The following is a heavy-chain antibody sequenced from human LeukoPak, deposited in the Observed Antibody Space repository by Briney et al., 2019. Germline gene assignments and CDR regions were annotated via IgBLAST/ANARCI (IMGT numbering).Heavy chain of an antibody. J-gene: IGHJ3*02. Sequence: ASVKVSCKASGYTFTSYGISWVRQAPGQGLEWMGWISAYNGNTNYAQNLQGRVTMTTDTSASTAYMELRSLRSDDTAVYYCARLSHGSGSSRASDIWGQGTMGTVSS. V-gene: IGHV1-18*04. CDR1: GYTFTSYG. CDR3: ARLSHGSGSSRASDI. CDR2: ISAYNGNT. D-gene: IGHD3-10*01.